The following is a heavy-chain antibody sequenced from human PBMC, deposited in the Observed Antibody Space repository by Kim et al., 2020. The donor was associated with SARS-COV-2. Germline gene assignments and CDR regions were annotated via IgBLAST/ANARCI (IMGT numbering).Heavy chain of an antibody. CDR3: ASIGDWAVAGFDP. V-gene: IGHV1-69*04. J-gene: IGHJ5*02. D-gene: IGHD6-19*01. CDR1: GGTFSSYA. Sequence: SVKVSCKASGGTFSSYAISWVRQAPGQGLEWMGRIIPILGIANYAQKFQGRVTITADKSTSTAYMELSSLRSEDTAVYYCASIGDWAVAGFDPWGQGTLVTVSS. CDR2: IIPILGIA.